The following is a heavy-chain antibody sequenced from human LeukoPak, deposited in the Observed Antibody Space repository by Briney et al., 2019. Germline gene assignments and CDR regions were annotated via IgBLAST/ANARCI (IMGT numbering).Heavy chain of an antibody. CDR3: AKDPKALDAFDI. V-gene: IGHV4-39*07. CDR1: GGSISSSNFY. CDR2: IYYSGST. Sequence: SETLSLTCTVSGGSISSSNFYWGWIRQPPGKGLEWIGSIYYSGSTYYNPSLKSRVTISGDTSKNQFSLRLSSVTAADTAVYYCAKDPKALDAFDIWGQGTMVTVSS. J-gene: IGHJ3*02.